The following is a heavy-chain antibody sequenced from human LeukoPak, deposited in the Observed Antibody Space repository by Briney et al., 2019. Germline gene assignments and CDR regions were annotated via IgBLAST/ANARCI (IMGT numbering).Heavy chain of an antibody. CDR1: GGSISSSTNW. CDR2: IYRSGVT. Sequence: SETLSLTCAVSGGSISSSTNWWSWVRQPPGRGLEWVGEIYRSGVTNYDPSLKSRITISVDKSQNQFSLKVNSLTAADTAVYYCATNGYYCMDVWGKGTTVTVSS. J-gene: IGHJ6*03. CDR3: ATNGYYCMDV. V-gene: IGHV4-4*02. D-gene: IGHD2-8*01.